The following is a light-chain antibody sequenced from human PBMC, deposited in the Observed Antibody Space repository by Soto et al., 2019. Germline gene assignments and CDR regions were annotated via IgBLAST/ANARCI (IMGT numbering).Light chain of an antibody. V-gene: IGLV2-11*01. J-gene: IGLJ3*02. CDR3: CSYAGEKNFWV. Sequence: QSALTQPRSVSGSPGQSVTISCTGTGSDVGGYNDVSWYQQYPAKAPKVMIYDVNKRPSGVPDRFSGSKSGNSASLTISGLQAEDEADYHCCSYAGEKNFWVFGGGTKLTVL. CDR2: DVN. CDR1: GSDVGGYND.